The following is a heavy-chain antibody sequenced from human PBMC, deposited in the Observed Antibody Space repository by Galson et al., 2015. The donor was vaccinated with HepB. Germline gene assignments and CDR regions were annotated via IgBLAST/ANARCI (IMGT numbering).Heavy chain of an antibody. CDR2: ISYDGSYR. V-gene: IGHV3-30*18. CDR1: GFSFSNYG. D-gene: IGHD2-21*01. Sequence: SLRLSCAASGFSFSNYGMHWVRQAPGKGLEWVAAISYDGSYRYYGDSVKGRFTISRDNSKNTLSLQMNSLRSEDTAVYYCAKPEGVEMAYCGADCRRSFDYWGQGTLVTVSS. J-gene: IGHJ4*02. CDR3: AKPEGVEMAYCGADCRRSFDY.